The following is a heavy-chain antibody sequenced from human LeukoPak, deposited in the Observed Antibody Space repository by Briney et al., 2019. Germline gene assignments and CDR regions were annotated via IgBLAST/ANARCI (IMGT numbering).Heavy chain of an antibody. CDR3: ARDPLGSSSWSDAIDI. CDR2: ISSSSSYI. CDR1: GFTFSSYS. J-gene: IGHJ3*02. V-gene: IGHV3-21*01. D-gene: IGHD6-13*01. Sequence: GGSLRLSCAASGFTFSSYSMNWVRQAPGKGLEWVSSISSSSSYIYYADSVKGRFTISRDNAKNSLYLQMNSLRAEDTAVYYCARDPLGSSSWSDAIDIWGQGTMVTVSS.